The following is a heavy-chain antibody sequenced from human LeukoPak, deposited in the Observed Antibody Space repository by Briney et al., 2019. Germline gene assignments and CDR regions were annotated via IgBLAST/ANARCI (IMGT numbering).Heavy chain of an antibody. D-gene: IGHD3-22*01. CDR1: GGSNSSGDYY. CDR2: IYYSGST. J-gene: IGHJ3*02. Sequence: SETLSLTCTVSGGSNSSGDYYWSWIRQPPGKGLEWIGYIYYSGSTYYNPSLKSRVTISVDTSKNQFSLKLSSVTAADTAVYYCARYYDSSGYYYDAFDIWGQGTMVTVSS. CDR3: ARYYDSSGYYYDAFDI. V-gene: IGHV4-30-4*08.